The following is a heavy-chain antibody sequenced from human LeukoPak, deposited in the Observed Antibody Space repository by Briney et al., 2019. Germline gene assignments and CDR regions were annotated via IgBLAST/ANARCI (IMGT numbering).Heavy chain of an antibody. D-gene: IGHD4-17*01. J-gene: IGHJ4*02. CDR3: ARQGTYGDYADY. CDR1: GYNFTPYW. Sequence: GESLKISCQSSGYNFTPYWIVWVRQMPGKGLEWMGITFAGYSYTIYSPSFQGQVTISVDKSISTAYLQWSSLKASDTAMYYCARQGTYGDYADYWGQGTLVTVSS. V-gene: IGHV5-51*01. CDR2: TFAGYSYT.